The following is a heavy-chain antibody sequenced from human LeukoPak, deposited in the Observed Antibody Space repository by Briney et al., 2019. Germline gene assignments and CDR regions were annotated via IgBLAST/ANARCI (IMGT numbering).Heavy chain of an antibody. CDR3: AKSMVRGVMGYFYGMDV. CDR2: ISGSGGST. Sequence: GGSLRLSCAASGFTFSSYAMSWVRQAPGKGLEWVSAISGSGGSTYYADSVKGRFTISRDNSKNTLYLQMNSLRAEDTAVYYCAKSMVRGVMGYFYGMDVWGQGTTVSVSS. J-gene: IGHJ6*02. D-gene: IGHD3-10*01. CDR1: GFTFSSYA. V-gene: IGHV3-23*01.